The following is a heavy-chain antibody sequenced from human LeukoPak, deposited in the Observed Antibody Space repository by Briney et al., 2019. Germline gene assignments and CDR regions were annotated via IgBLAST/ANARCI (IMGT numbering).Heavy chain of an antibody. CDR2: IYSGGST. V-gene: IGHV3-66*01. J-gene: IGHJ4*02. CDR1: GFTVSSNY. D-gene: IGHD3-22*01. CDR3: ASFDYYDSSI. Sequence: GGSLRLSCAASGFTVSSNYMSWVRQAPGKGLEWVSVIYSGGSTYYADFVKGRFTISRDNSKNTLYLQMNSLRAEDTAVYYCASFDYYDSSIWGQGTLVTVSS.